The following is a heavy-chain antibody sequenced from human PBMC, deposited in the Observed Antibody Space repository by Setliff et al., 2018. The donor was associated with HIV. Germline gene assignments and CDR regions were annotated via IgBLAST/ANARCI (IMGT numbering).Heavy chain of an antibody. V-gene: IGHV3-23*03. J-gene: IGHJ4*02. CDR2: IYSCVST. D-gene: IGHD6-13*01. Sequence: GGSLRLSCAVSGFTFSTYGMSWVRQAPGKGLEWVSVIYSCVSTYYADSVKGRFTISRDNSKNTLYLQMNSLRAEDTAVYYCAKDHATSSWFTALLDYWGQGALVTVSS. CDR3: AKDHATSSWFTALLDY. CDR1: GFTFSTYG.